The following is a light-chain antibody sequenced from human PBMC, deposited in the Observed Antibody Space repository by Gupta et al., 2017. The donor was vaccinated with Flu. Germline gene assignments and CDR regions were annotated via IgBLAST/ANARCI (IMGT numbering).Light chain of an antibody. CDR1: NIGSKS. Sequence: TARISCGGDNIGSKSVHWYQQSPGQAPVLVVYDDGDRPSGIPERFSGSNSGDTANLTSRRVEAGDEADYYGQVWAGNSDHPEWVFGGGTKVNVI. CDR3: QVWAGNSDHPEWV. CDR2: DDG. J-gene: IGLJ3*02. V-gene: IGLV3-21*02.